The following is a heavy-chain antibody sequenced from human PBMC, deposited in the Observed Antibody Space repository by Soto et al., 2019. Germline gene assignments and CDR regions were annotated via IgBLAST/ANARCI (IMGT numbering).Heavy chain of an antibody. CDR3: ARDLGYCISTSCPPLDY. V-gene: IGHV1-18*01. Sequence: ASVKVSCKASGYTFTNYGFSWVRQAPGQGLEWMGWISAYNGNTNYAQKLQGRVTMTTDTSTSTAYMELRSLRSDDTAVYYCARDLGYCISTSCPPLDYWGQGTLVTVSS. D-gene: IGHD2-2*01. CDR1: GYTFTNYG. J-gene: IGHJ4*02. CDR2: ISAYNGNT.